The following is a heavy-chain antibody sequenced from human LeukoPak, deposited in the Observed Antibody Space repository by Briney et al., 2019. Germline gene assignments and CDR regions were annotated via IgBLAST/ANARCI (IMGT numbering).Heavy chain of an antibody. V-gene: IGHV3-23*01. D-gene: IGHD3-9*01. CDR2: ISGSGGSI. CDR1: GFTFSSYA. Sequence: GGSLRLSCAVSGFTFSSYAMSWVRQAPGKGLEWVSGISGSGGSISYADSVKGRFTISRDNSKNTLYLQMNSLRAEDTAVYYCAKDLGYDILTGYHSFDYWGQGTLVTVSS. J-gene: IGHJ4*02. CDR3: AKDLGYDILTGYHSFDY.